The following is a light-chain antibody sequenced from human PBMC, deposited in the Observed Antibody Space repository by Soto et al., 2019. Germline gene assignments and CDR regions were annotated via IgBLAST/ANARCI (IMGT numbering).Light chain of an antibody. V-gene: IGKV3-15*01. J-gene: IGKJ1*01. CDR2: RAS. Sequence: EMVMTQSPGTLSVSPGETATLSCRASQSLSSNLAWYQQKPGQAPRLLIFRASTRATGIPARFSATGSGTDFTLTISRLQSEDCAVYYCQTYSNWPPWTFGPGTKVDIK. CDR1: QSLSSN. CDR3: QTYSNWPPWT.